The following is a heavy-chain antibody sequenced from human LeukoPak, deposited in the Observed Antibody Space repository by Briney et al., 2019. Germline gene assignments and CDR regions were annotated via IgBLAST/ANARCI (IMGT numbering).Heavy chain of an antibody. CDR2: TYYRSKWYN. CDR1: GDSVSNNSVA. Sequence: SQTLSLTCAISGDSVSNNSVAWNWIRQTPSRGLEWLGRTYYRSKWYNEYAGSVRSRITINPDTSKNQFSLQLNSVTPEDTAVYYCARGYSLRNWGQGTLVTASS. J-gene: IGHJ4*02. D-gene: IGHD1-26*01. CDR3: ARGYSLRN. V-gene: IGHV6-1*01.